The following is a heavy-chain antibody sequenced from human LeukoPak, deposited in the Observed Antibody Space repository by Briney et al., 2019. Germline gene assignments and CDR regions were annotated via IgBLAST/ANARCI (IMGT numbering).Heavy chain of an antibody. D-gene: IGHD6-19*01. CDR3: ARDPGYSSGSTGY. CDR2: IYYSGST. CDR1: GGSISSGDYY. J-gene: IGHJ4*02. V-gene: IGHV4-61*08. Sequence: SETLSLTCTVSGGSISSGDYYWSWIRQPPGKGLEWIGYIYYSGSTYYNPSLKSRVTMSVDTSKNQFSLKLSSVTAADTAVYYCARDPGYSSGSTGYWGQGTLVTVSS.